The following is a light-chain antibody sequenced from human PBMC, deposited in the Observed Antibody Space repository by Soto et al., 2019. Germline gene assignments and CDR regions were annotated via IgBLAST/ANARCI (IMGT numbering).Light chain of an antibody. Sequence: QSVLTQPPSASGTPGQRVTISCSGSSSNIGSNTVNWYQQLPGTAPKLLIYSNNQRPSGVPDRFSGSKSGTSASLAISGLLSEDEADYYCAAWDDSLNGPYVFGTGTKLTVL. CDR1: SSNIGSNT. V-gene: IGLV1-44*01. J-gene: IGLJ1*01. CDR3: AAWDDSLNGPYV. CDR2: SNN.